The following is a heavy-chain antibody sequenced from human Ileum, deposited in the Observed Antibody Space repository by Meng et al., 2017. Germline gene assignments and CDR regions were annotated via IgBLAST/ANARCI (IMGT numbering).Heavy chain of an antibody. Sequence: QGQLEESGPGLVKPSGTLSLTCAVSGGSISSSNWWSSVRQPPGKGLEWIGEIYHSGSTNYNPSLKSRVTISVDKSKNQFSLKLSSVTAADTAVYYCASLRYNWNYSADYWGQGTLVTVSS. CDR2: IYHSGST. V-gene: IGHV4-4*02. D-gene: IGHD1-7*01. CDR3: ASLRYNWNYSADY. J-gene: IGHJ4*02. CDR1: GGSISSSNW.